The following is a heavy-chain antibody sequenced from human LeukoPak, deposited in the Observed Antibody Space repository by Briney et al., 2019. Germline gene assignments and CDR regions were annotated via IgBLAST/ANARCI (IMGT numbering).Heavy chain of an antibody. CDR3: ARGRNTMTY. Sequence: PSETLSLTCTVSGGSVRSYYWSWIRQPAGKGLEWIGQIYTSGTSNYNPSLKSRLTMSVDTSKNQVSLKLSSVTAADTAVYYCARGRNTMTYWGQGTLVTVSS. CDR1: GGSVRSYY. CDR2: IYTSGTS. D-gene: IGHD3-22*01. J-gene: IGHJ4*02. V-gene: IGHV4-4*07.